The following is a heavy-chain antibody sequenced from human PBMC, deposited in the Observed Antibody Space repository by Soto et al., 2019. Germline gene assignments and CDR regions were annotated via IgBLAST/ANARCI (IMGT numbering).Heavy chain of an antibody. CDR1: GFSFNKYA. V-gene: IGHV3-23*01. CDR2: ITGSGGSI. CDR3: AKDDVSGDGLWIVSA. J-gene: IGHJ5*02. Sequence: DVQLLESGGGLVQPGGSLKLSCVASGFSFNKYAMIWVRQAPGKGQEWVSGITGSGGSIQYTASVKGRFTISRDNSKNTVYLQMDYLRAEDTAMYYCAKDDVSGDGLWIVSAWGQGTPVTVS. D-gene: IGHD2-21*02.